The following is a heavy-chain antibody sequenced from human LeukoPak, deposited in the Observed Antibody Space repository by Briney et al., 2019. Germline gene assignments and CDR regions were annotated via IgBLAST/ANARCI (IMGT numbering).Heavy chain of an antibody. D-gene: IGHD4-17*01. V-gene: IGHV4-31*03. CDR1: GGSISSGGYY. CDR3: ARAIYGDPDAFDI. J-gene: IGHJ3*02. Sequence: PSQTLSLTCTVSGGSISSGGYYWSWIRQHPGKGLEWIAYIYYSGSTNYNPSLKSRVTMSVDTSKNQFSLKLSSVTAADTAVYYCARAIYGDPDAFDIWGQGTMVTVSS. CDR2: IYYSGST.